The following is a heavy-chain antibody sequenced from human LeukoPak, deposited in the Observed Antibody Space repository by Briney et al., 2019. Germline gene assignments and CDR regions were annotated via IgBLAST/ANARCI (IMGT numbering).Heavy chain of an antibody. V-gene: IGHV4-59*08. CDR2: IYYSGST. D-gene: IGHD3-22*01. Sequence: SETLSLTCTVSGGSISSYYWSWIRHPPGKGLEWIGYIYYSGSTNYNPSLKSRVTISVDTSKNQFSLKLSSVTAADTAVYYCARHLYDSSGYYYYYYGMDVWGQGTTVTVSS. CDR3: ARHLYDSSGYYYYYYGMDV. J-gene: IGHJ6*02. CDR1: GGSISSYY.